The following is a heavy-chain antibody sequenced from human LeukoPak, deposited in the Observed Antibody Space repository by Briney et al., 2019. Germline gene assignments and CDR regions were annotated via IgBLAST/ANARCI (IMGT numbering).Heavy chain of an antibody. CDR1: GFSFSSYA. CDR3: AKWPEGAMDYFDY. V-gene: IGHV3-23*01. CDR2: ISGDGTRT. Sequence: GGSLRLSCAASGFSFSSYAMTWARQAPVKGLEWVSAISGDGTRTYYADSVKGRFTISRDNSKNTLYLEVSSLRVEDTAIYYCAKWPEGAMDYFDYWGQGTLVTVSS. D-gene: IGHD3-16*01. J-gene: IGHJ4*02.